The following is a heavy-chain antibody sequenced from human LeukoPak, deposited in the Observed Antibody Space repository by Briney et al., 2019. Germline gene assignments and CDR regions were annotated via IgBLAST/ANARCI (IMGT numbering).Heavy chain of an antibody. Sequence: LETLALTCTVSGGSISSYYWSWIRQPPGKGLEWIGYIYYSGSTNYNPSLKSRVTISVDTSKNQFSLKLSSMTAADTAVYYCAGLVITDAFDIWGQGTMVTVSS. CDR3: AGLVITDAFDI. D-gene: IGHD3-22*01. CDR1: GGSISSYY. J-gene: IGHJ3*02. CDR2: IYYSGST. V-gene: IGHV4-59*01.